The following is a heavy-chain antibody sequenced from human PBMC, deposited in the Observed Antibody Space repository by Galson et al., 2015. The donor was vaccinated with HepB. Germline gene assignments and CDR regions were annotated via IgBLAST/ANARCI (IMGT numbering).Heavy chain of an antibody. CDR2: ISYDGSNK. V-gene: IGHV3-30*18. CDR1: GFTFSSHG. J-gene: IGHJ3*02. Sequence: SLRLSCAASGFTFSSHGMHWVRQAPGKGLEWVAVISYDGSNKYYADSVKGRFTISRDNSKNTLYLQMNSLRAEDTAVYYCAKDGQWELLPGAFDIWGQGTMVTVSS. CDR3: AKDGQWELLPGAFDI. D-gene: IGHD1-26*01.